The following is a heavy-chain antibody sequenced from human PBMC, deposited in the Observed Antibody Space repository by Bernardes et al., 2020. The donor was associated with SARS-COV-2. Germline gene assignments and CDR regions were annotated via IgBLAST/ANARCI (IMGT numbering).Heavy chain of an antibody. J-gene: IGHJ4*02. Sequence: SETLSLTCTVSGGSISSSSYYWGWIRQPPGKGLEWIGSIYYSGSTYYNPSLKSRVTISVDTSKNQFSLKLSSVTAADTAVYYCARGLVYCTGGVCSMGHFDYWGQGTLVTVSS. CDR1: GGSISSSSYY. CDR2: IYYSGST. D-gene: IGHD2-8*02. V-gene: IGHV4-39*01. CDR3: ARGLVYCTGGVCSMGHFDY.